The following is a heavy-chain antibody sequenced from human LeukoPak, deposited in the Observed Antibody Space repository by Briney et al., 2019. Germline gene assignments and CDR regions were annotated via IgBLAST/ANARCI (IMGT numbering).Heavy chain of an antibody. V-gene: IGHV3-33*01. Sequence: GGSLSLSCVASGYTFSSYGMHWVRQAPGKGLEWVAVIWYDGSVQYYADSVKGRFTISRDNSKSTLHLQMNSLRAEDTAVYYCARVAGLRRPMDVWGQGTTVTVAS. J-gene: IGHJ6*02. D-gene: IGHD2-15*01. CDR2: IWYDGSVQ. CDR1: GYTFSSYG. CDR3: ARVAGLRRPMDV.